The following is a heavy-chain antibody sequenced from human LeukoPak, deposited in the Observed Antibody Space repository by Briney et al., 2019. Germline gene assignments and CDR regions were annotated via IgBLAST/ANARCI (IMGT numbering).Heavy chain of an antibody. CDR2: INPNSSGT. J-gene: IGHJ4*02. V-gene: IGHV1-2*04. CDR3: ARDHRPLRGYSYGLVDY. D-gene: IGHD5-18*01. Sequence: ASVKVSCQASGYTFTGYYMHWVRQAPGQGLEWMGWINPNSSGTNYAQKLQGWVTMTRDTSISTAYMELSRLRSDDTAVYYCARDHRPLRGYSYGLVDYWGQGTLVTVSS. CDR1: GYTFTGYY.